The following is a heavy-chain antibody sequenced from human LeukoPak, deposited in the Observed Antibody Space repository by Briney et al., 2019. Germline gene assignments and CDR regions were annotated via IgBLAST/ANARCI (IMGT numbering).Heavy chain of an antibody. Sequence: GGSLRLSCAASGFTFSSYSMNWVRQAPGKGLEWVAVIWYDGSNKYYADSVKGRFTISRDNSKNTLYLQMNSLRAEDTAVYYCARDVYYDSSGYLDYWGQGTLVTVSS. CDR1: GFTFSSYS. CDR3: ARDVYYDSSGYLDY. CDR2: IWYDGSNK. V-gene: IGHV3-33*08. J-gene: IGHJ4*02. D-gene: IGHD3-22*01.